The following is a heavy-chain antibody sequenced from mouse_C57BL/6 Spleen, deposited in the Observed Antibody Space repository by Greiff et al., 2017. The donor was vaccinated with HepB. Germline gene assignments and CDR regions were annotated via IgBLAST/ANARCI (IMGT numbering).Heavy chain of an antibody. J-gene: IGHJ4*01. CDR1: GFTFSSYA. CDR3: TRAYYYGSGVYYYAMDY. V-gene: IGHV5-9-1*02. D-gene: IGHD1-1*01. Sequence: EVKLVESGEGLVKPGGSLKLSCAASGFTFSSYAMSWVRQTPEKSLEWVAYISSGGDYIYFADTVKGRFTISSDNARNTLYLQMLRLKSEDTAMYYCTRAYYYGSGVYYYAMDYWGQGTSVTVSS. CDR2: ISSGGDYI.